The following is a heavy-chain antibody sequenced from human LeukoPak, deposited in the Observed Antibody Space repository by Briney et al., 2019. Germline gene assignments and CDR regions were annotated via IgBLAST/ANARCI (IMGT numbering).Heavy chain of an antibody. D-gene: IGHD3-22*01. J-gene: IGHJ4*02. CDR3: ARGRGYYYDSSGLAY. CDR2: IYYSGST. V-gene: IGHV4-59*12. Sequence: SETLSLTCTVSGGSISSYYWSWIRQPPGKGLEWIGYIYYSGSTNYNPSLKSRVTISVDTSKNQFSLKLSSVTAADTAVYYCARGRGYYYDSSGLAYWGQGTLVTVSS. CDR1: GGSISSYY.